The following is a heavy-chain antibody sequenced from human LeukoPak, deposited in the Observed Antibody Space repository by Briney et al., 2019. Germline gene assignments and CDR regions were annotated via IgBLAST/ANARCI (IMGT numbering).Heavy chain of an antibody. CDR2: ISGSGGST. D-gene: IGHD1-7*01. V-gene: IGHV3-23*01. J-gene: IGHJ6*03. Sequence: PGGSLRLSCAASGFTFSSYAMSWVRQAPGKGLEWVSAISGSGGSTYYADSVKGQFTISRDNSKNTLYLQMNSLRAEDTAVYYCAKGNYNAYYYYYMDVWGKGTTVTVSS. CDR3: AKGNYNAYYYYYMDV. CDR1: GFTFSSYA.